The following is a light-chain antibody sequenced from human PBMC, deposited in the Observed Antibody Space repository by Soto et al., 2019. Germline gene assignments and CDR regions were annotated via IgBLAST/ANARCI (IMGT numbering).Light chain of an antibody. J-gene: IGLJ1*01. CDR1: SSDVGGYNY. Sequence: QSALTQPASVSGSPGQSITISCTGTSSDVGGYNYVSWYQHHPGKAPKLMIFDVSNRPSGVSNRFSGSKSGNTASLTISGLQPEDESDYYCSSYTTNTTRQIVFGTGTKVTDL. CDR3: SSYTTNTTRQIV. CDR2: DVS. V-gene: IGLV2-14*03.